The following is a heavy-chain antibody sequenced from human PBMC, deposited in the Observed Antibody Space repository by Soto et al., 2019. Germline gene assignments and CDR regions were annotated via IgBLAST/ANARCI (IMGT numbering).Heavy chain of an antibody. CDR1: VGTSSSYA. J-gene: IGHJ6*02. V-gene: IGHV1-69*05. CDR3: ARDGGDRGYRLIYYYYIGLDV. CDR2: IIPIFGTA. Sequence: SVKVSCTASVGTSSSYAISWVRQTPGQGLEWMGGIIPIFGTANYAQNFQDRITITRDTSSSTVYMELNSLKSEDTAVYYCARDGGDRGYRLIYYYYIGLDVWGQGTMVTVSS. D-gene: IGHD5-12*01.